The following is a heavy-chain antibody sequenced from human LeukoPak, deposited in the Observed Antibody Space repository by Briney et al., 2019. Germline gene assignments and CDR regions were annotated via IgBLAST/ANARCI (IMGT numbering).Heavy chain of an antibody. CDR3: ARRRGTCSSASCYGFDP. CDR2: IYYSGST. CDR1: VASISSYY. D-gene: IGHD2-2*01. J-gene: IGHJ5*02. Sequence: PSETLSLTCTVSVASISSYYWSWIRPPPGEGLERIAYIYYSGSTKYNPSLKCRVTISVDTSENQFSLKLSSVTAADTAVYYCARRRGTCSSASCYGFDPWGQGTLVTVSS. V-gene: IGHV4-59*08.